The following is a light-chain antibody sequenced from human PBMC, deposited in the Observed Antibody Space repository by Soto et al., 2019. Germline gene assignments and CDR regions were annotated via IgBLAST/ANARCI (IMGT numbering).Light chain of an antibody. CDR2: DAS. V-gene: IGKV3-11*01. J-gene: IGKJ4*01. CDR1: QSVSSH. Sequence: EIVLTQSPGTLSLSPGDGATLSCRASQSVSSHLAWYQQKPGQAPRLLIYDASNRATGLPARFSGSGSGTDFTLTISILEPEDFAVYYCQQRSNWLTFGGGTKVDI. CDR3: QQRSNWLT.